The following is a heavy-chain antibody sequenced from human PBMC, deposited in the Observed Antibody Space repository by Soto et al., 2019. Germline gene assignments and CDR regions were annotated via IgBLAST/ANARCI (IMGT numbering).Heavy chain of an antibody. D-gene: IGHD1-7*01. Sequence: GHLRRTDAATGFTFRTYALSWVRQAPGKGLEWVSAISANGQGIYYADSVRGRFTISRDNSKNTIFLHMDSLRAEDTAVYYCAKDRNYPRDQFHYWGQGTLVTVSS. CDR2: ISANGQGI. CDR3: AKDRNYPRDQFHY. CDR1: GFTFRTYA. V-gene: IGHV3-23*01. J-gene: IGHJ4*02.